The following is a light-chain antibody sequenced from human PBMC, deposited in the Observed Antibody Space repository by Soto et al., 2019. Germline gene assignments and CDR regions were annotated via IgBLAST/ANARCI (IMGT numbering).Light chain of an antibody. J-gene: IGKJ4*01. V-gene: IGKV3-20*01. CDR1: QSVRSGY. CDR3: RQYGNSPLT. Sequence: IVMTQSPATLSVSPWERATLSCRASQSVRSGYFAWYQQKPGQAPRLLIFAVSSRATGIPDRFSGTGSGTDFTLTISRLEPEDFALYYCRQYGNSPLTFGGGTKVDIK. CDR2: AVS.